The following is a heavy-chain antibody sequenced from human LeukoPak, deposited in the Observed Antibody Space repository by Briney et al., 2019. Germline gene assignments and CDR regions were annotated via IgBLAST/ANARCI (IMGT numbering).Heavy chain of an antibody. CDR3: ARHHNTYGYE. D-gene: IGHD5-18*01. J-gene: IGHJ4*02. Sequence: GRSLRLSCAASGFTFNSNVMHWVRQAPGKGLEWVAVISYDGSDKYYADSVKGRFTISRDNSKNTLYLQMNSLRAEDTAVYYCARHHNTYGYEWGQGTLVTVSS. V-gene: IGHV3-30-3*01. CDR2: ISYDGSDK. CDR1: GFTFNSNV.